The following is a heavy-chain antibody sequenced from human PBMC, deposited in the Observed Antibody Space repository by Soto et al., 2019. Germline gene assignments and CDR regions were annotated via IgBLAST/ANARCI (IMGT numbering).Heavy chain of an antibody. J-gene: IGHJ3*02. CDR1: GYSFVTYW. Sequence: GESLKISCQASGYSFVTYWIGWVRQMPGKGLEWMGIIYPGTSETKYSPPFQGQVTFSVDKSNSTAYLQWSTLKASDTATYYCARHRSQWLSVGEHEGFDIWGLGTRVTVSS. D-gene: IGHD6-19*01. CDR2: IYPGTSET. V-gene: IGHV5-51*01. CDR3: ARHRSQWLSVGEHEGFDI.